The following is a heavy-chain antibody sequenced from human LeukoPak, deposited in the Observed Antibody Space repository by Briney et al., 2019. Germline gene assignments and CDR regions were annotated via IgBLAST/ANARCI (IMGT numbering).Heavy chain of an antibody. CDR1: GGSISSSSYY. Sequence: SETLSLTCTVSGGSISSSSYYWGWIRQPPGKGLEWIGSIYYSGSTYYNPSLKSRVTISVDTSKNQFSLKLSSVTAADTAVYYCARDSSGWYPNWFDPWGQGTLVTVSS. D-gene: IGHD6-19*01. CDR2: IYYSGST. J-gene: IGHJ5*02. V-gene: IGHV4-39*07. CDR3: ARDSSGWYPNWFDP.